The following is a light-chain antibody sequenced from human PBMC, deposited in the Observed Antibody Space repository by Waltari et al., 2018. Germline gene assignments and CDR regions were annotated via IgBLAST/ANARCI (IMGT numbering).Light chain of an antibody. CDR3: QQYHNWPLT. CDR2: DAS. J-gene: IGKJ4*01. CDR1: QSISDW. V-gene: IGKV1-5*01. Sequence: DIQMTQSPSTLSASVGDRVTITCRASQSISDWLAWYQQKPGKAPKLLIYDASSLESGVPSRFSGSGSGTEFTLTISSLQSEDFALYYCQQYHNWPLTFGGGTKVEI.